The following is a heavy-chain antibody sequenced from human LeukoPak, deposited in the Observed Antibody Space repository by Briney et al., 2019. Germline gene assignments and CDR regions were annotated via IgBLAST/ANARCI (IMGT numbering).Heavy chain of an antibody. CDR2: IKQDGNKK. Sequence: GGSLRHSCAASGFIFRNYWMSWVRQAPRKGLEWGANIKQDGNKKYYMDSVKGRCTISRDNAKSSLYLQMSNLRADDKAVYYCATHPQSWELPDYWGQGTLVTVSS. D-gene: IGHD1-26*01. J-gene: IGHJ4*02. V-gene: IGHV3-7*01. CDR1: GFIFRNYW. CDR3: ATHPQSWELPDY.